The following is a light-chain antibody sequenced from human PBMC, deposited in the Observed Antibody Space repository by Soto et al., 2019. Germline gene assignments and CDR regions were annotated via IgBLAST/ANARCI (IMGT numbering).Light chain of an antibody. Sequence: EIVLTQSPATLSVSPGERATLSCRASQSVNSDLAWFQQKPGQAPRLLIYGASTRATGIPAWFSGSGSGTEFTLTISSRQCEDLAIYYCQQYNNWPLTFGGGTKLQIK. CDR2: GAS. V-gene: IGKV3-15*01. CDR3: QQYNNWPLT. J-gene: IGKJ4*01. CDR1: QSVNSD.